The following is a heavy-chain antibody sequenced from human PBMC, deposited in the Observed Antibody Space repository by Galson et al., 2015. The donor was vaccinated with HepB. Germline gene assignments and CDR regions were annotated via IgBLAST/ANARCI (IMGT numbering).Heavy chain of an antibody. Sequence: SLRLSCAASGFTLSTYSMNWVRQAPGKGLEWVSSISSSSSYIYYADSVKGRFTISRDNAKNSLYLQMNSLRAEDTAVYYCARDLRRPRDTWIQLWVLYGVDVWGQGTTVTVSS. CDR1: GFTLSTYS. CDR3: ARDLRRPRDTWIQLWVLYGVDV. D-gene: IGHD5-18*01. CDR2: ISSSSSYI. V-gene: IGHV3-21*01. J-gene: IGHJ6*02.